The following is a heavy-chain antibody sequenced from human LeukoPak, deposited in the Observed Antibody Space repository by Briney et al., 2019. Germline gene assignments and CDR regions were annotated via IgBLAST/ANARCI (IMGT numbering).Heavy chain of an antibody. J-gene: IGHJ5*02. Sequence: PSETLSLTCAVYGGSFSGYYWSWIRQPPGKGLEWIGEINHSGSTNYNPSLKSRVTISVDTSKNQFSLKLSPVTAADTAVYYCARDPVTMVRGVIITTGWFDPWGQGTLVTVSS. CDR3: ARDPVTMVRGVIITTGWFDP. D-gene: IGHD3-10*01. CDR1: GGSFSGYY. V-gene: IGHV4-34*01. CDR2: INHSGST.